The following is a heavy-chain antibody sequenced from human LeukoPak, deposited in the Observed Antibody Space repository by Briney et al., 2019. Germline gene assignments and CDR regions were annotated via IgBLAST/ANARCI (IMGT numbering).Heavy chain of an antibody. Sequence: ASVKVSCKASGYTFTSYGISWVRQAPGQGLEWMGGIIPIFGTANYAQKFQGRVTITADESTSTAYMELSSLRSEDTAVYYCARSLSGHYDFWSGYQYPPYFDYWGQGTLVTVSS. J-gene: IGHJ4*02. V-gene: IGHV1-69*13. CDR1: GYTFTSYG. CDR3: ARSLSGHYDFWSGYQYPPYFDY. CDR2: IIPIFGTA. D-gene: IGHD3-3*01.